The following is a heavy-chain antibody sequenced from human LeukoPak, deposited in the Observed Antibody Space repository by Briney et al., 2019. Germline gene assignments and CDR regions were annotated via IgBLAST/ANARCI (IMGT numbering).Heavy chain of an antibody. Sequence: GGSLRLSCAASGFTFSNAWMNWVRQAPGKGLEWVGRIKRKLDGGTTEYDAPVKRRFPISRDDSKNTLYLQLRSLKTEHTAVYFCTTDGIYCSGTRSYGGWFDPWGQGTLVTVSS. CDR2: IKRKLDGGTT. V-gene: IGHV3-15*01. D-gene: IGHD2-2*01. CDR1: GFTFSNAW. CDR3: TTDGIYCSGTRSYGGWFDP. J-gene: IGHJ5*02.